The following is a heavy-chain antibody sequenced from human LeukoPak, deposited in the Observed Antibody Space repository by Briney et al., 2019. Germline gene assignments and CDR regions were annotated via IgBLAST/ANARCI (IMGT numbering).Heavy chain of an antibody. D-gene: IGHD6-13*01. Sequence: GGSLRLSCAASGFTFSSSEMNWVRQAPGKGLEWVSHISSSSYTNYADPVKGRFTISRDNAKNSLYLQMNSLRAEDTAVYYCARDLVAAGNWFDPWGQGTLVTVSS. CDR3: ARDLVAAGNWFDP. J-gene: IGHJ5*02. V-gene: IGHV3-48*03. CDR2: ISSSSYT. CDR1: GFTFSSSE.